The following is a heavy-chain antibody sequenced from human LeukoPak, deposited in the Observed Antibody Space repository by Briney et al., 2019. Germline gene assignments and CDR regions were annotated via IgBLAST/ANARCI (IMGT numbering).Heavy chain of an antibody. CDR2: INHRGST. Sequence: SETLSLTCAVYGGSFSGYYWSWIRQPPGKGLEWIGEINHRGSTNYNPPLKSRVTISVDTSKNQFSLKLSSVTAADTAVYYCARGNGYYYAYFDYWGQGTLVTVSS. J-gene: IGHJ4*02. CDR3: ARGNGYYYAYFDY. CDR1: GGSFSGYY. D-gene: IGHD3-22*01. V-gene: IGHV4-34*01.